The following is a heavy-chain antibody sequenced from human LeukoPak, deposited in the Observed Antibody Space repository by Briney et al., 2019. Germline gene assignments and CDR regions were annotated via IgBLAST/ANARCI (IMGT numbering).Heavy chain of an antibody. Sequence: GGSLRLSCAASGFTFSSYAMSWVRQAPGKGLEWGSAINGSGGSTYYADSVKGRFTISRDNFKNTLYLQMNSLRAEDTAVYYCAKAFYSYDSSGYYSNYFDYWGQGTLVTVSS. D-gene: IGHD3-22*01. V-gene: IGHV3-23*01. CDR2: INGSGGST. CDR1: GFTFSSYA. J-gene: IGHJ4*02. CDR3: AKAFYSYDSSGYYSNYFDY.